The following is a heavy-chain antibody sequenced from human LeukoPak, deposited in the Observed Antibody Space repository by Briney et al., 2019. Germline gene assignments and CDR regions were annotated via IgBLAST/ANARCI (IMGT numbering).Heavy chain of an antibody. J-gene: IGHJ6*02. V-gene: IGHV3-30*18. CDR1: GFTFSSYG. CDR3: AKYARPHYDFWSGPNYYYYGMDV. CDR2: ISYDGSNK. Sequence: GRSLRLSCAAPGFTFSSYGMHWVRQAPGKGLEWVAVISYDGSNKYYADSVKGRFTISRDNSKNTLYLQMNSLRAEDTAVYYCAKYARPHYDFWSGPNYYYYGMDVWGQGTTVTVSS. D-gene: IGHD3-3*01.